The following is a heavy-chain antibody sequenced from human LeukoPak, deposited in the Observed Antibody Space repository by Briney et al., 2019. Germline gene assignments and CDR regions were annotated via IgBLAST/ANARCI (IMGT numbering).Heavy chain of an antibody. CDR3: ARDTKVRGLHYYYMDV. J-gene: IGHJ6*03. Sequence: SETLSLTCTVSGGSIGSYHWSWIRQPPGKGLEWIGYIYYSGSTNYNPSLKSRVTISVDTSKNQFSLKLSSVTAADTAVYYCARDTKVRGLHYYYMDVWGKGTTVTISS. CDR1: GGSIGSYH. D-gene: IGHD3-10*01. V-gene: IGHV4-59*01. CDR2: IYYSGST.